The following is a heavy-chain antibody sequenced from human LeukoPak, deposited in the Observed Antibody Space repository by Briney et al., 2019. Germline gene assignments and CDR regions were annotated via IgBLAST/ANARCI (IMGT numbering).Heavy chain of an antibody. CDR1: GITLSNYG. J-gene: IGHJ4*02. CDR2: ISGSGGRT. CDR3: AKRGVVIRVILVGFHKEAYYFDS. V-gene: IGHV3-23*01. D-gene: IGHD3-22*01. Sequence: GGSLRLSCAVSGITLSNYGMSWVRQAPGKGLEWVAGISGSGGRTNYADAVRGRFTITRDNAKNTLFRKMNSLRAEDTAVDFCAKRGVVIRVILVGFHKEAYYFDSWGQGALVTVSS.